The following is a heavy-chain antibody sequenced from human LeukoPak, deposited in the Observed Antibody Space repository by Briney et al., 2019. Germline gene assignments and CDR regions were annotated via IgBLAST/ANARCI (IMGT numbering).Heavy chain of an antibody. V-gene: IGHV3-30*03. CDR2: ISFDGTNK. CDR1: GFTSSSYG. D-gene: IGHD3-22*01. Sequence: PGGSLRLSCAASGFTSSSYGMHWVRQAPGKGLEWVAVISFDGTNKFYADSVKGRFTISRDNSKKTVYLQMNSLRAEDTAVYYCARRAGDYSHPYDYWGQGILVTVSS. CDR3: ARRAGDYSHPYDY. J-gene: IGHJ4*02.